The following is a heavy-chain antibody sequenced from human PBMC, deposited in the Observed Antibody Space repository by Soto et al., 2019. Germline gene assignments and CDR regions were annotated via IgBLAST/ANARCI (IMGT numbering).Heavy chain of an antibody. CDR2: INPNSGGT. CDR1: GYTFTRYY. V-gene: IGHV1-2*02. J-gene: IGHJ4*02. Sequence: ASVKVSCKASGYTFTRYYMHWVRQAPGQGLEWMGWINPNSGGTNYAQKFQGRVTMTRDTSISTAYMELSRLRSDDTAVYYCARVKTDPWELVDYWGQGTLVTVSS. CDR3: ARVKTDPWELVDY. D-gene: IGHD1-26*01.